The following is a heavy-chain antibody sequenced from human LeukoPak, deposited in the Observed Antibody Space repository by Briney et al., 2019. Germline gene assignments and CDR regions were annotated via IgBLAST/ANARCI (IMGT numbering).Heavy chain of an antibody. D-gene: IGHD3-16*01. J-gene: IGHJ3*02. Sequence: EASETLSLTCTVSGGSISSSSYYWGWIRQPPGKGLECIGSIYYSGSTYYNPSLKSRVTISVDTSKNQFSLKLSSVTAADTAVYYCARERQAVFWGRKHDAFDIWGQGTMVTVSS. V-gene: IGHV4-39*07. CDR2: IYYSGST. CDR1: GGSISSSSYY. CDR3: ARERQAVFWGRKHDAFDI.